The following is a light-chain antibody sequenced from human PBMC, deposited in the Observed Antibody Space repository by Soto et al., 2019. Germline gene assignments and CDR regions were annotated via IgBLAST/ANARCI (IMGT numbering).Light chain of an antibody. J-gene: IGKJ5*01. CDR2: AAS. CDR1: QGINTF. V-gene: IGKV1-9*01. Sequence: IQFTLSPSSLSASVGDRVTITCRASQGINTFLAWYQQKPGKAPKLLIYAASTLQSGVPSRFSGSGSGTDFTLTISGLQPEDLATYYCQSYNTARPTFGQGTRLEI. CDR3: QSYNTARPT.